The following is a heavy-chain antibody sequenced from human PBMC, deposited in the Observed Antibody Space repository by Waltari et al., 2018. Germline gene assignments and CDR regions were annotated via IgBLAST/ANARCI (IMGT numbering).Heavy chain of an antibody. CDR2: FDPEDNEG. D-gene: IGHD2-2*02. J-gene: IGHJ3*01. CDR1: GETLTEVS. Sequence: QVQLVQSGAEVKKPGASVKVSCKVSGETLTEVSIHWVRQAPGKGLEWMGGFDPEDNEGIYQQKFQGRVAMTEDRSADTAFMELRSLSAEDTAIYYCTTAREATYPEVAFDVWGQGTELSVSS. CDR3: TTAREATYPEVAFDV. V-gene: IGHV1-24*01.